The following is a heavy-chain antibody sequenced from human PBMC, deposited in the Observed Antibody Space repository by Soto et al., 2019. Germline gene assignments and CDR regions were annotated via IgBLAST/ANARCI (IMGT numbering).Heavy chain of an antibody. J-gene: IGHJ4*02. V-gene: IGHV1-18*01. CDR2: ISAYNGNT. CDR1: GYTFTNYG. D-gene: IGHD3-3*01. CDR3: ARGGRFAVADTDY. Sequence: QVQLVQSGVEVKKPGASVKVSCKASGYTFTNYGITWVRQAPGQGLEWLGWISAYNGNTNYAQKFQGRVTMTNDTSTRTAYMDLMSLRSDDTAVYYCARGGRFAVADTDYWGQGTLLTVSS.